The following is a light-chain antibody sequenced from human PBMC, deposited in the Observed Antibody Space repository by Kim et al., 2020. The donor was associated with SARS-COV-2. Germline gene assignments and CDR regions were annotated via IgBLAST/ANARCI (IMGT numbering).Light chain of an antibody. CDR2: HAS. V-gene: IGKV1-5*01. CDR1: QSISGW. CDR3: QQYQSYPWT. J-gene: IGKJ1*01. Sequence: DIQMTQSPSTLSASVEDRVTITCRASQSISGWLAWYQQKPGKAPSLLIYHASNLQSGVPSRFSGSGSGTDFTLTISSLRPDDFATYYCQQYQSYPWTFGQGTKVDIK.